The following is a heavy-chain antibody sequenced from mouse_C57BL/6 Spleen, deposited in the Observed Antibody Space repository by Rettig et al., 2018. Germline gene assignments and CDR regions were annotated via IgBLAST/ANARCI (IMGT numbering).Heavy chain of an antibody. D-gene: IGHD4-1*01. V-gene: IGHV1-50*01. CDR1: GYTFTSYW. Sequence: PGASVKLSCKASGYTFTSYWIQWVKQRPGQGLAWIGEIDPSDSYTYYNQKFKGKATLTVDTSSSTAYMQLSSLTSEDSAVYYCANWDFAYWGQGTLVTVSA. CDR2: IDPSDSYT. CDR3: ANWDFAY. J-gene: IGHJ3*01.